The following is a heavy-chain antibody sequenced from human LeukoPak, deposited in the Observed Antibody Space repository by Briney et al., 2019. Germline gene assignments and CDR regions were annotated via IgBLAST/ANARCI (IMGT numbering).Heavy chain of an antibody. V-gene: IGHV1-2*02. J-gene: IGHJ4*02. Sequence: ASVKVSCKASGYTFTGYYMHWVRQAPGQGLEWMGWINPNSGGTNYAQKFQGRVTMTRDTSISTAYMELSRLRSDDTAVYYCARAVVYYDSSGYYFDYWGQGTLVTVSS. CDR3: ARAVVYYDSSGYYFDY. D-gene: IGHD3-22*01. CDR1: GYTFTGYY. CDR2: INPNSGGT.